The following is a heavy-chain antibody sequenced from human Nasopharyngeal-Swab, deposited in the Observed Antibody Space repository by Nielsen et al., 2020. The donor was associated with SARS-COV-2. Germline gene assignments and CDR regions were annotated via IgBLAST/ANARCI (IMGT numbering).Heavy chain of an antibody. CDR2: IYSGGTT. CDR1: GFTVSSNY. Sequence: EGSLRLSCAASGFTVSSNYMSWVRQAPGKGLEWVSVIYSGGTTYYADSVKGRFTISRDNSKNTLYLQMNSLRAEDTAVYYCARALEYSSSSWDYWGQGTLVTVSS. J-gene: IGHJ4*02. CDR3: ARALEYSSSSWDY. D-gene: IGHD6-6*01. V-gene: IGHV3-53*01.